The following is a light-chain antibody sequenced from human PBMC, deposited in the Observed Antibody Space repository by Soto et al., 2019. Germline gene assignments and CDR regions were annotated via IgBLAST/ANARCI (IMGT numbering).Light chain of an antibody. V-gene: IGKV1-5*03. J-gene: IGKJ1*01. CDR1: QTISSW. CDR2: KAS. Sequence: DIQMTQSPSTLSGSVGDRVTITCRASQTISSWLAWYQQKPGKAPKLLIYKASTLKSGVPSRFSGSGSGTEFTLTISSLQPDEFANYYCQHYNSYSEAFGQGTKVELK. CDR3: QHYNSYSEA.